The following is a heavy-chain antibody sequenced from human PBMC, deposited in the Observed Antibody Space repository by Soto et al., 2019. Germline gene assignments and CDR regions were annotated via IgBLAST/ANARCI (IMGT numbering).Heavy chain of an antibody. Sequence: GGSLRLSCSASGFTFRSYDINWVRQAPGKGLEWVSYISSSGTTIYYADSVKGRLTVSRDNAKNSLYLQLDSLRAEDTAVYSCARAAWYSAYDPGTDYWGQGTLVTVSS. CDR3: ARAAWYSAYDPGTDY. CDR2: ISSSGTTI. D-gene: IGHD5-12*01. J-gene: IGHJ4*02. CDR1: GFTFRSYD. V-gene: IGHV3-48*03.